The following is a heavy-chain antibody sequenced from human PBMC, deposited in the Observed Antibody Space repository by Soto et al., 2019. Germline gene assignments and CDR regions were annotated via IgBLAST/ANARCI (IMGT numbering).Heavy chain of an antibody. CDR2: ISWNGASI. J-gene: IGHJ4*02. Sequence: EVQLVESGGGLVQPGRSLRLSCAASGFTFDDYAIHWVRQAPGRGLEWVAGISWNGASIGYADSVKGRFNISRDNAKYSLHLQMNSLRSEDTALYYCANLPLYGSGFDCWGQGTLVTVSS. CDR1: GFTFDDYA. V-gene: IGHV3-9*01. CDR3: ANLPLYGSGFDC. D-gene: IGHD3-10*01.